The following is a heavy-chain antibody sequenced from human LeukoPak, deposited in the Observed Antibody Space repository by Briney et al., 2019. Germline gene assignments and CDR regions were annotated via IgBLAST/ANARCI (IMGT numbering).Heavy chain of an antibody. V-gene: IGHV1-18*04. CDR2: ISAYNGNT. CDR1: GYTFTSYY. Sequence: ASVKVSCKASGYTFTSYYMHWVRQAPGQGLEWMGWISAYNGNTNYAQKLQGRVTMTTDTSTSTAYMELWSLRSDDTAVYYCARASFRGWYGSGDYWGQGTLVTVSS. J-gene: IGHJ4*02. CDR3: ARASFRGWYGSGDY. D-gene: IGHD6-19*01.